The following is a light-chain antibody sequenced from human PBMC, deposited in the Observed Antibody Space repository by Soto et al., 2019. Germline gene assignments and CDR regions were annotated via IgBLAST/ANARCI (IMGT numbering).Light chain of an antibody. Sequence: DSQMTQSPSGMGASGGGRVNMTGQASQDISNYLTWYQQKPGKAPKLLIYDASNLETGVPSRFSGSGSGTDFTFTISSLQPEDIATYYCQQYDNLPLTFGGGITG. J-gene: IGKJ4*01. V-gene: IGKV1-33*01. CDR3: QQYDNLPLT. CDR1: QDISNY. CDR2: DAS.